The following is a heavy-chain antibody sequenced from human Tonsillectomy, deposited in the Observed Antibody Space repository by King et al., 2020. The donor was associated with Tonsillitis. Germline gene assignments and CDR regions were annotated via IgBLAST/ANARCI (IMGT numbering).Heavy chain of an antibody. CDR2: ISGSGNGP. V-gene: IGHV3-48*01. CDR1: GFTLSVYD. CDR3: ARGKFDS. Sequence: VQLVESGGDLVQPEGSLRLSCAASGFTLSVYDMNWVRQAPGKGLEWVSYISGSGNGPYYADSVRGRFTISRDSAKNSLYLQMDSLRADDTAVYYCARGKFDSWGQGTLVTVAS. J-gene: IGHJ4*02.